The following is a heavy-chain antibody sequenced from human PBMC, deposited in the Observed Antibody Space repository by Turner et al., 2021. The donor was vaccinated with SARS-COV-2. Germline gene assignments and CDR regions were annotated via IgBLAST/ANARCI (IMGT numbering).Heavy chain of an antibody. CDR2: IYYSGST. V-gene: IGHV4-59*08. J-gene: IGHJ3*02. D-gene: IGHD5-12*01. CDR1: GGSIRSYF. CDR3: ARHQWLRGAFDI. Sequence: QVQLQESAPGLVKPSETLSLTCTVSGGSIRSYFWSWIRQPPGKGLAWIGYIYYSGSTNYHPSLKSRVTISVDTYKNQFSLKLSSVTAADTAVYFCARHQWLRGAFDIWGQGTMVTVSS.